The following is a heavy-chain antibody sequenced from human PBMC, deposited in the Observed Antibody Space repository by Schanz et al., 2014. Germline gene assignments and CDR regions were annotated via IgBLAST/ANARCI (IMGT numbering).Heavy chain of an antibody. Sequence: VQLVQSGAEVKRPGASVRVSCKASGYTFTSYDFNWVRQAPGQGLEWMGWMNPDSGNTGYAQKFQGRVTMTRNTTISTAYIEHHILTSEDTAVYYSARGRTFDYWGQGTLVNVSA. CDR2: MNPDSGNT. V-gene: IGHV1-8*01. CDR3: ARGRTFDY. CDR1: GYTFTSYD. J-gene: IGHJ4*02.